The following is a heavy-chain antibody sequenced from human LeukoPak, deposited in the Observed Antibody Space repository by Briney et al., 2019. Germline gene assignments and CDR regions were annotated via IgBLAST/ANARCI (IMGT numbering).Heavy chain of an antibody. V-gene: IGHV1-46*01. CDR2: INPSGGST. D-gene: IGHD3-16*01. Sequence: GASVKVSCKASGYTFTSYYMHWVRQAPGQGLEWMGIINPSGGSTNYAQKFQGRVTMTRDTSITTAYMDLSSLRSEDTAVYYCATAWRYDYVWGSLRYWGQGTLVTVSS. CDR3: ATAWRYDYVWGSLRY. J-gene: IGHJ4*02. CDR1: GYTFTSYY.